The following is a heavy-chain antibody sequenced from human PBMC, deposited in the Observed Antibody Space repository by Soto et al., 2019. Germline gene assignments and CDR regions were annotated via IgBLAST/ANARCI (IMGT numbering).Heavy chain of an antibody. CDR3: AKSPGGYYSFDI. Sequence: QVQLVESGGGVVQPGRSLRLSCAASGFTFSSYGMHWVRQAPGKGLEWVAVISYDGSNKYYADSVKGRFTISRDNSKNTLYLQMHSLRAEDTAVYYCAKSPGGYYSFDIWGQGTMGTVSS. J-gene: IGHJ3*02. D-gene: IGHD3-3*01. CDR2: ISYDGSNK. CDR1: GFTFSSYG. V-gene: IGHV3-30*18.